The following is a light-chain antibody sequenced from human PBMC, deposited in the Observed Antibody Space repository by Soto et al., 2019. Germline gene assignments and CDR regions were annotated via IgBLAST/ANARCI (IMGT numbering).Light chain of an antibody. CDR3: QQYGSSGT. V-gene: IGKV3-20*01. CDR2: GAS. J-gene: IGKJ1*01. CDR1: QSVSSNY. Sequence: EIVMTQSPGTLSLSPGEIATLSFRASQSVSSNYLAWYQQKPGQAPRLLIYGASNRATGIPDRFSGSGSGTDFTLTISRLEPEDFAVYYCQQYGSSGTFGQGTKVDIK.